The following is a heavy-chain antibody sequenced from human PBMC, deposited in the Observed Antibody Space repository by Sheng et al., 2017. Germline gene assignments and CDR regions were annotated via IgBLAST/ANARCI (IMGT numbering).Heavy chain of an antibody. J-gene: IGHJ3*02. CDR3: AKGGNVDTTMVTPLFNI. D-gene: IGHD5-18*01. Sequence: QVQLVESGGGVVQPGRSLRLSCAASGFTFSNYGMHWVRQAPGKGLEWVAVTSYDGSNKYYADSVKGRFTISRDNSKNTLYLQMNSLRAEDTAVYYCAKGGNVDTTMVTPLFNIWGPGTMVTVSS. V-gene: IGHV3-30*05. CDR2: TSYDGSNK. CDR1: GFTFSNYG.